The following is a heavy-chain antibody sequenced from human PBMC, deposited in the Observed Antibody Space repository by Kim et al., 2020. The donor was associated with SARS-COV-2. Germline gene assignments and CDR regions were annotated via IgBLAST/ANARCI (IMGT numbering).Heavy chain of an antibody. Sequence: GGSLRLSCAASRFTFSNYTMHWVRQAPGKGLEWVAVTSYDGTSRYYADSVKGRFTISRDNSKNTLYRRMNSLRTEDTAVYYCARGDGDIVMLPSATPFDYWGQGTLVTVSS. CDR3: ARGDGDIVMLPSATPFDY. V-gene: IGHV3-30*04. CDR2: TSYDGTSR. J-gene: IGHJ4*02. D-gene: IGHD2-2*02. CDR1: RFTFSNYT.